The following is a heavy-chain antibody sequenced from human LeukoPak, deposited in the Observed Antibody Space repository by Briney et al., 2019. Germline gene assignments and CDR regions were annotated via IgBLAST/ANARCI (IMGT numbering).Heavy chain of an antibody. J-gene: IGHJ4*02. V-gene: IGHV3-23*01. CDR3: ARHVDTAMAYYFDY. Sequence: GGSLRLPCAASGFTFSSYAMSWVRQAPGKGLEWVSAISGSGGSTYYADSVKGRFTISRDNSKNTLYLQMNSLRAEDTAVYYCARHVDTAMAYYFDYWGQGTLVTVSS. CDR2: ISGSGGST. CDR1: GFTFSSYA. D-gene: IGHD5-18*01.